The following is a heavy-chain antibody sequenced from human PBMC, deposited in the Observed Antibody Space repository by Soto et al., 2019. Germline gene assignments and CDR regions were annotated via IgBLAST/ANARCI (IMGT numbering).Heavy chain of an antibody. J-gene: IGHJ4*02. D-gene: IGHD6-13*01. CDR2: ISGRGGST. V-gene: IGHV3-23*01. CDR3: AKENGYSSSWFEFDY. CDR1: GFTFSSYA. Sequence: EVQLLESGGGLVQPGGSLRLSCAASGFTFSSYAMSWVRQAPGKGLEWVSAISGRGGSTYYADSVKGRFTISRENSKNTLYLQMNSLRAEDTAVYYCAKENGYSSSWFEFDYWGQGTLVTVSS.